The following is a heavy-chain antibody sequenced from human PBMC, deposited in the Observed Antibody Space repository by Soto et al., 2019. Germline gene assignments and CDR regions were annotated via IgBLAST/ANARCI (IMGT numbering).Heavy chain of an antibody. V-gene: IGHV3-30-3*01. CDR3: ASIAAGG. CDR2: ISYDGSNK. CDR1: GFTFSSYA. J-gene: IGHJ4*02. Sequence: QVQLVESGGGVVQPGRSLRLSCAASGFTFSSYAMHWVRQAPGKGLEWVAVISYDGSNKYYADSVKGRFTISRDNSKNTLYLQMNSLRAEDTAVYYCASIAAGGWGQGTLVTVSS. D-gene: IGHD6-13*01.